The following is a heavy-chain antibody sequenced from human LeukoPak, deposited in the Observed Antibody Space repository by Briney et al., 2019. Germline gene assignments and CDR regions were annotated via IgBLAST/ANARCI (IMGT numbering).Heavy chain of an antibody. CDR1: GFTFSNYA. CDR2: VSGSGGST. Sequence: PGGSLRLSCAASGFTFSNYAMSWVRQPPGKGLEWVSGVSGSGGSTYYTDSVKGRFTISRDNSENTVYLQMNSLRADDTAVYYCAKWLGYCTSTSCYGMDVWGQGTTVTVSS. V-gene: IGHV3-23*01. CDR3: AKWLGYCTSTSCYGMDV. J-gene: IGHJ6*02. D-gene: IGHD2-2*01.